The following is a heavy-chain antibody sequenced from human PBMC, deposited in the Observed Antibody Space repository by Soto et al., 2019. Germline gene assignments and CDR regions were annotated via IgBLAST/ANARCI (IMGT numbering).Heavy chain of an antibody. V-gene: IGHV3-23*01. D-gene: IGHD6-13*01. J-gene: IGHJ4*02. CDR3: ASYSSPNTGDD. CDR1: GFTFSSYA. CDR2: ISGSGGST. Sequence: GGSLRLSCAASGFTFSSYAMSWVRQAPGKGLEWASAISGSGGSTYYADSVKGRFTISRDNSKNTLYLQMNSLRAEDTAVYYCASYSSPNTGDDWGQGTLVTVSS.